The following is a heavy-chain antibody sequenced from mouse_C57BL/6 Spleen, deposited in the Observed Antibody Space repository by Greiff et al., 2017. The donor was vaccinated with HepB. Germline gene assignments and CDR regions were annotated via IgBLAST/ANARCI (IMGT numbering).Heavy chain of an antibody. D-gene: IGHD2-5*01. CDR2: ISSGSSTI. Sequence: EVQLQQSGGGLVKPGGSLKLSCAASGFTFSDYGMHWVRQAPEKGLEWVAYISSGSSTIYYADTVKGRFTISRDNAKNTLFLQMTSLRSEDTAMYYCAKRSNYSYAMDYWGQGTSVTVSS. V-gene: IGHV5-17*01. J-gene: IGHJ4*01. CDR1: GFTFSDYG. CDR3: AKRSNYSYAMDY.